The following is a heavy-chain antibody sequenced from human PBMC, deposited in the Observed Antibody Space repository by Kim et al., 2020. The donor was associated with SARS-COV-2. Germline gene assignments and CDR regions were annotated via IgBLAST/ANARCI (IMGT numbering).Heavy chain of an antibody. J-gene: IGHJ4*02. Sequence: GDTTTYAHSVKGRFTVSRDNTKNTLYLQMSGLRAEDTAIYYCANPRQPDYWGQGTLVTVSS. CDR3: ANPRQPDY. D-gene: IGHD6-13*01. V-gene: IGHV3-23*01. CDR2: GDTT.